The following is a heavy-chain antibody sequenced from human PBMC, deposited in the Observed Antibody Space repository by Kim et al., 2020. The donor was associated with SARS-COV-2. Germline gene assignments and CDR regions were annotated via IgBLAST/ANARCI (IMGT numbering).Heavy chain of an antibody. CDR2: MNPNSGNT. V-gene: IGHV1-8*02. CDR1: GYTFNNYD. CDR3: ARGFGMLRGVLFAY. J-gene: IGHJ4*02. D-gene: IGHD3-10*01. Sequence: SVKVSCKASGYTFNNYDINWVRQAPGQGPEWMGWMNPNSGNTGYAQKFQGRVTMTRSTSTSTAYMELSSLRSDDTAVYFCARGFGMLRGVLFAYWGQGT.